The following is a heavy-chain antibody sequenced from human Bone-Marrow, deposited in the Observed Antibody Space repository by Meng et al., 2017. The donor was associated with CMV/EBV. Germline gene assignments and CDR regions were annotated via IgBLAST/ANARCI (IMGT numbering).Heavy chain of an antibody. CDR1: GFTFSSYG. CDR2: IWYDGSNK. J-gene: IGHJ4*02. CDR3: AKDYFYYDSSGYYYFDY. Sequence: GESLKISCAASGFTFSSYGMHWVRQAPGKGLEWVAVIWYDGSNKYYADSVKGRFTISRDNSKNTLYLQMNSLRAEDTAVYYCAKDYFYYDSSGYYYFDYWGQGTLVTVSS. D-gene: IGHD3-22*01. V-gene: IGHV3-33*06.